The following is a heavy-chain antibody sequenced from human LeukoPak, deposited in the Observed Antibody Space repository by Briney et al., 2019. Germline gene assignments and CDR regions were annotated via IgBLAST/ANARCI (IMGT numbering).Heavy chain of an antibody. CDR1: GGSISSYY. CDR3: TRYSPGRWVDAFDI. D-gene: IGHD6-13*01. Sequence: PSETLSLTCTVSGGSISSYYWSWIRQPAGKGLEWIGRIYTSGSTNYNPSLKSRVTMSVDTSKNQFSLKLSSVTAADTAVYYCTRYSPGRWVDAFDIWGQGTMVTVSS. CDR2: IYTSGST. V-gene: IGHV4-4*07. J-gene: IGHJ3*02.